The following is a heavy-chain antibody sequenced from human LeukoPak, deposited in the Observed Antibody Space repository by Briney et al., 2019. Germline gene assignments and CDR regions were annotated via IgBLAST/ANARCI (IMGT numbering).Heavy chain of an antibody. CDR1: GGSISSYY. CDR2: IYYSGST. D-gene: IGHD3-10*01. CDR3: ARISDYYGSGSYYTDYYYYMDV. J-gene: IGHJ6*03. V-gene: IGHV4-59*01. Sequence: SETLSLTCTVSGGSISSYYWSWIRQPPGKGLEWIGYIYYSGSTNYNPSPKSRVTISVDTSKNQFSLKLSSVTAADTAVYYCARISDYYGSGSYYTDYYYYMDVWGKGTTVTISS.